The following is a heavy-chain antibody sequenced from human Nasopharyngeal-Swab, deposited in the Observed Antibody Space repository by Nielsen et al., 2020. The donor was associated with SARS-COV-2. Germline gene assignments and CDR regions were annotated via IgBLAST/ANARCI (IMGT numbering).Heavy chain of an antibody. CDR2: ISSSSSYI. J-gene: IGHJ4*02. D-gene: IGHD3-22*01. V-gene: IGHV3-21*01. CDR1: GFTFSSYA. CDR3: AREGAYYYDSSGLGPYYFDY. Sequence: GESLKISCAASGFTFSSYAMSWVRQAPGKGLEWVSSISSSSSYIYYADSVKGRFTISRDNAKNSLYLQMNSLRAEDTAVYYCAREGAYYYDSSGLGPYYFDYWGQGTLVTVSS.